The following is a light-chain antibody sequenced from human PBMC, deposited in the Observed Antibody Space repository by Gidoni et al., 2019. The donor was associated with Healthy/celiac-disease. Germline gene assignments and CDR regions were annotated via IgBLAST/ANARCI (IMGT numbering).Light chain of an antibody. CDR2: DVS. CDR1: SSDVGGYNY. CDR3: CSYAGSYV. Sequence: ARTKPPPGPGPLGQSVTISCTGTSSDVGGYNYVSWYQQHPGKAPKLMIYDVSKRPSGVPDRFSGSKSGNTASLTISGLQAEDEADYYCCSYAGSYVFGTGTKVTVL. J-gene: IGLJ1*01. V-gene: IGLV2-11*01.